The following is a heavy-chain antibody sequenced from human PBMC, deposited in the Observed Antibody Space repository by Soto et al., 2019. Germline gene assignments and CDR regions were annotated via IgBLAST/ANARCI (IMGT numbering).Heavy chain of an antibody. D-gene: IGHD6-13*01. CDR3: ARSRSSIASWFDH. CDR2: ISGRGTYI. V-gene: IGHV3-21*06. Sequence: EVQLVESGGGLVKPGGSLRLSCAASEFTFNTYSMNWVRQAPGKGLEWVSSISGRGTYIYYADSAKGRFTISRDNDKNSVDLQMNGLSEVVTAVYFCARSRSSIASWFDHWGQGTLVTVSS. CDR1: EFTFNTYS. J-gene: IGHJ5*02.